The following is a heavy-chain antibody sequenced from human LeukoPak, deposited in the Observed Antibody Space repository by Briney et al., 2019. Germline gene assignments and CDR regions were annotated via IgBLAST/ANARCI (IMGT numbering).Heavy chain of an antibody. Sequence: SETLSLTCTVSGGSISSYYWSWIRQPPGKGLEWIGYIYYSGSTNCNPSLKSRVTISVDTSKNQFSLKLSSVTAADTAVYYCARGGYSYGYFIFWGQGTLVTVSS. CDR1: GGSISSYY. CDR2: IYYSGST. CDR3: ARGGYSYGYFIF. J-gene: IGHJ4*02. D-gene: IGHD5-18*01. V-gene: IGHV4-59*01.